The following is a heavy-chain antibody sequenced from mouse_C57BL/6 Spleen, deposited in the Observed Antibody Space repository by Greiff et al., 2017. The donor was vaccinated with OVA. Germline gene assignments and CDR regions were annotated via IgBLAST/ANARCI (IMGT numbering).Heavy chain of an antibody. CDR2: IDPSDSYT. D-gene: IGHD2-4*01. V-gene: IGHV1-59*01. CDR1: GYTFTSYW. J-gene: IGHJ2*01. CDR3: ARFDYDAGNY. Sequence: QVQLQQPGAELVRPGTSVKLSCKASGYTFTSYWMHWVKQRPGQGLEWIGVIDPSDSYTNYNQKFKGKATLTVDTSSSTAYMQLSSLTSEDSAVYYCARFDYDAGNYWGQGTTLTVSS.